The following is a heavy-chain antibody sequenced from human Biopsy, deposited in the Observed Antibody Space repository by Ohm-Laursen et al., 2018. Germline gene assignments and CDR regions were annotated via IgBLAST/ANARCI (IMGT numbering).Heavy chain of an antibody. V-gene: IGHV3-73*01. D-gene: IGHD3-16*01. CDR3: NLEGGGFDN. J-gene: IGHJ4*02. Sequence: GSLRLSCAASGFTFTASAVHCVRQASGKGLEWVGRIRSKAKSYAPAYAASVTGRFTISRDDSTNTTYLQMNSLKTEDTAVYYCNLEGGGFDNWGQGTLVTVSS. CDR1: GFTFTASA. CDR2: IRSKAKSYAP.